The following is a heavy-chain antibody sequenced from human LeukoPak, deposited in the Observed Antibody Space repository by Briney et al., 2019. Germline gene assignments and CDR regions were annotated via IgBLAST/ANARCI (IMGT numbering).Heavy chain of an antibody. CDR2: ISGYGDST. CDR1: GFTFSSFS. J-gene: IGHJ4*02. CDR3: AKGDYGGDFRYFDY. D-gene: IGHD4-23*01. V-gene: IGHV3-23*01. Sequence: GGSLRLSCAASGFTFSSFSMSWVRQAPGRGLEWVSAISGYGDSTYYADSVKGRFTISRDNSKNTLLLQMSSLRAEDTAVYYCAKGDYGGDFRYFDYWGPGTLVTVSS.